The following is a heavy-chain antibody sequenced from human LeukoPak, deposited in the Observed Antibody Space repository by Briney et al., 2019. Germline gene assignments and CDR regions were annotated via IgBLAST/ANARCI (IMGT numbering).Heavy chain of an antibody. CDR2: IIPIFGTA. CDR1: GGTFSSYA. J-gene: IGHJ4*02. CDR3: ARGDSSGYSY. V-gene: IGHV1-69*05. D-gene: IGHD3-22*01. Sequence: SVKVSCKASGGTFSSYAISWVRQAPGQGLEWMGRIIPIFGTANYAQKFQGRVTITTDESTSTAYMELCSLRSEDTAVYYCARGDSSGYSYWGQGTLVTVSS.